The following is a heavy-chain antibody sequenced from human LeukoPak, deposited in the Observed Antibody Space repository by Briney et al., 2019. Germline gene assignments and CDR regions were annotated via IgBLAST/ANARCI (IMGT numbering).Heavy chain of an antibody. CDR2: LSSSSTYI. D-gene: IGHD3-3*01. CDR3: ARGYYDYWSGYSTPFDY. CDR1: GFIFSSYS. Sequence: PGGSLRLSCAASGFIFSSYSMNWVRQPPGKGLEWVSSLSSSSTYIYYADSVKGRFTISRDNAKNSLYLQMNSLRDEDTAGYYCARGYYDYWSGYSTPFDYWGQGTLVTVSS. V-gene: IGHV3-21*01. J-gene: IGHJ4*02.